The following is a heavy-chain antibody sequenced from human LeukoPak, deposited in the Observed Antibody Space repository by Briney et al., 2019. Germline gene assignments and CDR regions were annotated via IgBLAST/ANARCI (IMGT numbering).Heavy chain of an antibody. D-gene: IGHD4-11*01. J-gene: IGHJ4*02. CDR3: ALTTLGLAFDY. CDR2: ISAYNGNT. CDR1: GYPFTSYG. V-gene: IGHV1-18*01. Sequence: GASVKVSCKASGYPFTSYGISWVRQAPGQRLEWMGWISAYNGNTNYAQKLQGRVTMTTDTSTSTAYMELRSLRSDDTAVYYCALTTLGLAFDYWGREPWSPSPQ.